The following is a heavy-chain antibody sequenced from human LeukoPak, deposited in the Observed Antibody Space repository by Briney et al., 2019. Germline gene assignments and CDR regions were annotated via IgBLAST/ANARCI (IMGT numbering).Heavy chain of an antibody. D-gene: IGHD3-10*01. J-gene: IGHJ4*01. CDR2: IYYSGST. Sequence: KPSETLSLTCTVSGGSISSSSYYWGWIRQPPGKGLEWIGSIYYSGSTYYNPSLKSRVTISVDTSKNHFSLKLSSVTAADTAVYYCAGPGAGDLDDWGHGTLVTVSS. CDR1: GGSISSSSYY. CDR3: AGPGAGDLDD. V-gene: IGHV4-39*02.